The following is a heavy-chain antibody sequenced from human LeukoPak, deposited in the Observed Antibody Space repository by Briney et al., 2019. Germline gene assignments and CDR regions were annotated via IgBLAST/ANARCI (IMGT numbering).Heavy chain of an antibody. V-gene: IGHV3-33*01. CDR3: ARDRAGGSGWYDGLDY. CDR2: TWYDGSNK. CDR1: GFTFSSYG. Sequence: GGSLRLSCAASGFTFSSYGMHWVRQAPGKGLEWVAVTWYDGSNKYYADSVKGRFTISRDNSKNTLYLQMNSLRAEDTAVYYCARDRAGGSGWYDGLDYWGQGTLVTVSS. J-gene: IGHJ4*02. D-gene: IGHD6-19*01.